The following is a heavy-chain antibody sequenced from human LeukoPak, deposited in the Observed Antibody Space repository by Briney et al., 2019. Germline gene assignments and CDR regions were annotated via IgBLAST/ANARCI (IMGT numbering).Heavy chain of an antibody. D-gene: IGHD5-18*01. V-gene: IGHV4-59*01. Sequence: SETLSLTCTVSGASISSYYWSWIRQPPGKGLEWIGYIYYSGSTNYNPSLKSRVTISVDTSKNQFSLKLSSVTAADTAVYYCARGGYSYVERWFDPWGQGTLVTVSS. CDR1: GASISSYY. J-gene: IGHJ5*02. CDR2: IYYSGST. CDR3: ARGGYSYVERWFDP.